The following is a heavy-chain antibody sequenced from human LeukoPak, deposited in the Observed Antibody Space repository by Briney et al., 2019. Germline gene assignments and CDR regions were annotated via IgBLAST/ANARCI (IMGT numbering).Heavy chain of an antibody. CDR1: GFTFSSYS. J-gene: IGHJ4*02. V-gene: IGHV3-21*01. Sequence: GGSLRLSCAASGFTFSSYSMNWVRQAPGKGLEWVSSISSSSSYIYYADSVKGRFTISRDNAKNSLYLQMNSLRAEDTAVYYCARGRAITMVRGVIAYYYFDYWGQGTLVTVSS. CDR3: ARGRAITMVRGVIAYYYFDY. CDR2: ISSSSSYI. D-gene: IGHD3-10*01.